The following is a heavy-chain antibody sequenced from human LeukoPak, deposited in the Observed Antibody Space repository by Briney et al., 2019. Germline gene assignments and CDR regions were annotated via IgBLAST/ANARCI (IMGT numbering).Heavy chain of an antibody. CDR3: VRPDDNSFDF. J-gene: IGHJ3*01. V-gene: IGHV4-39*01. CDR1: GGSLSGSSYY. CDR2: IYETGST. D-gene: IGHD3-9*01. Sequence: PSEALSLTCSVSGGSLSGSSYYWGWIRQPPGRGLEWIGNIYETGSTNYNPSLKSRVTISVDTSKNQFSLKLSSVTAADTAVYYCVRPDDNSFDFWGQGTMVTVSS.